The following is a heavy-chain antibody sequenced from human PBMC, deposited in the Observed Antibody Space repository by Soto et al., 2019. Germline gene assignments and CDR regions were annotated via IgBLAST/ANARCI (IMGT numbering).Heavy chain of an antibody. CDR2: INHNGST. CDR1: GGSFSGYY. Sequence: LSLTCAVYGGSFSGYYWSWIRQPPGKGLEWIGEINHNGSTNYNPSLKSRVTISVDTSKNQFSLRPSSVTAADTAVYYCATYSSADYWGQGTLVTVSS. J-gene: IGHJ4*02. D-gene: IGHD5-18*01. V-gene: IGHV4-34*01. CDR3: ATYSSADY.